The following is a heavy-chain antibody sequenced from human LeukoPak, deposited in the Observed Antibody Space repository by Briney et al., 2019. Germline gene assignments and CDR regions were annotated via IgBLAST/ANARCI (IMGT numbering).Heavy chain of an antibody. Sequence: GASVKVSCKASGYTFTSYYMRWVRQAPGQGLEWMGIINPSGGSTSYAQKFQGRVTMTRDTSTSTVYMELSSLRSEDTAVYYCARRMAVAGTTLGFDYWGQGTLVTVSS. J-gene: IGHJ4*02. CDR3: ARRMAVAGTTLGFDY. D-gene: IGHD6-19*01. V-gene: IGHV1-46*01. CDR2: INPSGGST. CDR1: GYTFTSYY.